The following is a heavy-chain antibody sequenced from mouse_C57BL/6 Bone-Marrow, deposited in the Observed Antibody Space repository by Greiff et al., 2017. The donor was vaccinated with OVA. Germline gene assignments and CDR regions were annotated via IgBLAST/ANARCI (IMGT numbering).Heavy chain of an antibody. CDR3: ARVGYSYAMGY. CDR1: GFTFSSYA. J-gene: IGHJ4*01. V-gene: IGHV5-4*01. CDR2: ISAGGSYT. D-gene: IGHD2-12*01. Sequence: EVLLEESGGGLVKPGGSLKLSCAASGFTFSSYAMLWVRQTPGKRLEWVATISAGGSYTYYPDNVKGRFTITRDNAKNTLYLQMSHLKSEDRAMYYSARVGYSYAMGYWGQGTSVTVSS.